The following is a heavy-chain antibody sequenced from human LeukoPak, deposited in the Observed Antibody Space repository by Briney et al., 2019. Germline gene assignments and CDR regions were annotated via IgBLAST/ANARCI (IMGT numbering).Heavy chain of an antibody. CDR2: IYTSGST. D-gene: IGHD2-21*02. J-gene: IGHJ3*02. CDR3: ARAEVTEDAFDI. Sequence: SQTLSLTCTVSGGSISSGSYYWRWIRQPAGKGLEWIGRIYTSGSTNYNPSLKSRVTISVDTSKNQFSLKLSSVTAADTAVYYCARAEVTEDAFDIWGQGTMVTASS. V-gene: IGHV4-61*02. CDR1: GGSISSGSYY.